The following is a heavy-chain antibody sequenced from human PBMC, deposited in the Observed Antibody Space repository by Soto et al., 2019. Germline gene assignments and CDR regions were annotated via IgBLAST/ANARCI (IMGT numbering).Heavy chain of an antibody. CDR1: GFTFINYS. Sequence: EVQLLESGGGLVQRGEALRLSCAASGFTFINYSMSWVRPAPGKGLGWGSAISGRGHNTYYAESLKGRFTISRDNSKNTLSLQMNSLRAEDTAVYYCVKWGYSVYDFTPPSGYYYFNGVDVWGQGTTVTVSS. V-gene: IGHV3-23*01. J-gene: IGHJ6*02. CDR2: ISGRGHNT. CDR3: VKWGYSVYDFTPPSGYYYFNGVDV. D-gene: IGHD5-12*01.